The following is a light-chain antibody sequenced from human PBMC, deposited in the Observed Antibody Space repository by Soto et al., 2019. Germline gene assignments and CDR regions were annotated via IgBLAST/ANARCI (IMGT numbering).Light chain of an antibody. CDR1: SSNIGNNY. CDR2: DNN. CDR3: GTWDSSLSAVV. V-gene: IGLV1-51*01. Sequence: QSVLTQPPLVSAAPGQKVTISCSGSSSNIGNNYVSWYQQLPGTAPKLLIYDNNKRPSGIPDRFSGSKSGTSATLGITGLQTGDEADYYCGTWDSSLSAVVFGGGTKVTVL. J-gene: IGLJ2*01.